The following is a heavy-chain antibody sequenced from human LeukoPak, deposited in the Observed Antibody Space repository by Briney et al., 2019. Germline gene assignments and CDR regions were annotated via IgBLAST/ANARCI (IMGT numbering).Heavy chain of an antibody. CDR3: ARGGILLWFGEDY. CDR2: INHSGST. CDR1: GGSFSGYY. J-gene: IGHJ4*02. V-gene: IGHV4-34*01. D-gene: IGHD3-10*01. Sequence: SETLSLTCAVYGGSFSGYYWSWIRQPPGKGLEWIGEINHSGSTNYNPSLKSRVTISVDTSKNQFSLKLSSVTAADTAVYYCARGGILLWFGEDYWGQGTLVTVSS.